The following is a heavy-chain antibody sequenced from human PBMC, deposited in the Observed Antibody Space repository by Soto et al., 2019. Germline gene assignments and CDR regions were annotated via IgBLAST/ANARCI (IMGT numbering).Heavy chain of an antibody. Sequence: QLQLQESGPGLVKPSETLSLTCTVSGGSISSSSYYWGWIRQPPGKGLEWIGSIYYSGSTYYNPSLKSRVTISVDTSKNQFSLKLSSVTAADTALYYCASTWYSGSYYYFDYWGQGTLVTVSS. V-gene: IGHV4-39*01. J-gene: IGHJ4*02. CDR3: ASTWYSGSYYYFDY. D-gene: IGHD1-26*01. CDR1: GGSISSSSYY. CDR2: IYYSGST.